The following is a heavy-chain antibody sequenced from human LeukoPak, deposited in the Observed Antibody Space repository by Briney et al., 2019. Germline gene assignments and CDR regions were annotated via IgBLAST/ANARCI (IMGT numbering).Heavy chain of an antibody. V-gene: IGHV3-48*01. D-gene: IGHD5-24*01. CDR2: IGIDSGNT. CDR3: ARDYKYAFDN. J-gene: IGHJ4*02. Sequence: GGSLRLSCAASGFTFSDYSMNRVRQAPGKGLEWISYIGIDSGNTNHADSVKGRFTISGDKAKNSLYLQMNSLRVEDTAVYYCARDYKYAFDNWGQGTLVTVSS. CDR1: GFTFSDYS.